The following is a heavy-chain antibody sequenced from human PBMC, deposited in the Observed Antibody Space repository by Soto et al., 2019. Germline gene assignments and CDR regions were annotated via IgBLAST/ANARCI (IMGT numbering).Heavy chain of an antibody. D-gene: IGHD5-18*01. J-gene: IGHJ4*02. CDR3: AKCPGHSYSPIDY. V-gene: IGHV3-30*18. Sequence: QVQLVESGGGVVQPGRSLRLSCAASGFTFSSYGMHWVREAPGKGLEWGAVISYDGSNKYYADSVKGRFTISRDNSKNTLYLQMNSLRAEDTAVYYCAKCPGHSYSPIDYWGQGTLVTVSS. CDR1: GFTFSSYG. CDR2: ISYDGSNK.